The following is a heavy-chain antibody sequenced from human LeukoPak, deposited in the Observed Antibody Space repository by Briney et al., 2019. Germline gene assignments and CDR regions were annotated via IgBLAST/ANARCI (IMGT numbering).Heavy chain of an antibody. Sequence: ASVKVSCKTSGYTLTSHYMHWVRQAPGQGLEWMGIINPSGGSTSYAQKFQGRVTMTRDTSTSTVYMELSSLRSEDTAVYYCARRASSGWYYLIGYWGQGALVTVSS. CDR2: INPSGGST. V-gene: IGHV1-46*01. J-gene: IGHJ4*02. CDR1: GYTLTSHY. CDR3: ARRASSGWYYLIGY. D-gene: IGHD6-19*01.